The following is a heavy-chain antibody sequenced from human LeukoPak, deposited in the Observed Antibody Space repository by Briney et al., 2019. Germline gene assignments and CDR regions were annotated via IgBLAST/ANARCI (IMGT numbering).Heavy chain of an antibody. CDR2: IHPNSGGT. CDR3: ARMVGEYYYDSSGYHDY. V-gene: IGHV1-2*02. D-gene: IGHD3-22*01. Sequence: ASVKVSCKASGYSFTDGYMHWVRQAPGQGPEWMGWIHPNSGGTNYAQKFQGRVTMTRDTSTSTVYMELSSLRSEDTAVYYCARMVGEYYYDSSGYHDYWGQGTLVTVSS. J-gene: IGHJ4*02. CDR1: GYSFTDGY.